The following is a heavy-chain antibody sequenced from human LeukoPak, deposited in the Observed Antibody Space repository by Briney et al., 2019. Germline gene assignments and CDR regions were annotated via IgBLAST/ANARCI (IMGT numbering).Heavy chain of an antibody. CDR1: GYSFTCYW. CDR2: IYPGDSDT. V-gene: IGHV5-51*01. D-gene: IGHD6-19*01. Sequence: GESLKTSCKGSGYSFTCYWIGWVRQVPGKGLGLIGIIYPGDSDTRYSPSVQCQVTISADKSISTAYLQWSSLKASDSVMYYCASHGGFSGWSSWGQGTLVTVSS. J-gene: IGHJ5*02. CDR3: ASHGGFSGWSS.